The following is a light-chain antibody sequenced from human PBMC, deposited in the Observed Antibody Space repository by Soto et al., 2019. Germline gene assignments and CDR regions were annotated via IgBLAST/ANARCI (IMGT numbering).Light chain of an antibody. CDR1: NIGTKS. J-gene: IGLJ3*02. Sequence: SYELTQPPSVSVAPGETARITCGGNNIGTKSVHWYQQKPGQAPVLVIYYDSDRPSGIPERFSGSNSGNTATLTISRVEAGDEADYYCQVWDSSSDHPGVFGGGTK. V-gene: IGLV3-21*04. CDR2: YDS. CDR3: QVWDSSSDHPGV.